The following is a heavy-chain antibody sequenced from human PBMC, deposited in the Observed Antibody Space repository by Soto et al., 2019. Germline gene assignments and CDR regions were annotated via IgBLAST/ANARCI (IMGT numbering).Heavy chain of an antibody. J-gene: IGHJ5*02. CDR3: ARSVFP. V-gene: IGHV4-31*11. Sequence: PSETRSLTCGVSGDSISSGGSSWNWIRQPPGRGMEWIGYIYYSGSTYYNPSLKSRVTISIDTSKNQFSLKLSSVTAADTAVYYCARSVFPWGQGTLVTVSS. CDR1: GDSISSGGSS. CDR2: IYYSGST.